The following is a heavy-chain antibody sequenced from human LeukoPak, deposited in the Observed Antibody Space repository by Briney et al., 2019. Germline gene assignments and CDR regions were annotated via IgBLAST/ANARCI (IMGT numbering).Heavy chain of an antibody. J-gene: IGHJ4*02. Sequence: SETLSLTCAVYGGSFSGYYWSWIRQPPGKGLEWIGEINHSGSTNYNSSLKSRVTISVDTSKNQFSLKLSSVTAADTAVYYCARRRIQLWLAYFDYWGQGTLVTVSS. CDR2: INHSGST. CDR3: ARRRIQLWLAYFDY. D-gene: IGHD5-18*01. V-gene: IGHV4-34*01. CDR1: GGSFSGYY.